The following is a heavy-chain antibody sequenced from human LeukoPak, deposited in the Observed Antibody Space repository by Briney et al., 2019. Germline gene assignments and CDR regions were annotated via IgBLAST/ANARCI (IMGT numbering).Heavy chain of an antibody. J-gene: IGHJ4*02. CDR3: AKYMVGYSSSSGLDY. Sequence: SGGSLRLSCAASGFTFSSYAMSWVRQAPGKGLEWVSAISGSGGSTYYADSVKGRFTISRDNSKNTLYLQMNSLRAEDTAVYYCAKYMVGYSSSSGLDYWGQGTLVTVSS. V-gene: IGHV3-23*01. D-gene: IGHD6-6*01. CDR1: GFTFSSYA. CDR2: ISGSGGST.